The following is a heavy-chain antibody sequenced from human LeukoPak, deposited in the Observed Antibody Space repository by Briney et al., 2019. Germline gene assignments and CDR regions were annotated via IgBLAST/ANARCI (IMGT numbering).Heavy chain of an antibody. Sequence: GGSLRLSCAASGFTFSSHWMTWVRQGPGKGLEWVANIVQDGSEINYVDSVKGRFTISRDNAKNSLYLQMNSLRAEDTAVYYCARGHYDCNMWGQGTIITVSS. V-gene: IGHV3-7*04. CDR1: GFTFSSHW. CDR3: ARGHYDCNM. D-gene: IGHD3-22*01. J-gene: IGHJ3*02. CDR2: IVQDGSEI.